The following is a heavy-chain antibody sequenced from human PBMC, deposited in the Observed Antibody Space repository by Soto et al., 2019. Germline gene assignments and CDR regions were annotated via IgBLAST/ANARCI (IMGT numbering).Heavy chain of an antibody. J-gene: IGHJ4*02. D-gene: IGHD6-6*01. CDR3: ARGLDGSSRFDS. V-gene: IGHV2-26*01. Sequence: SGPTLVNPTETLTLTCTVSGFSLNSAPMGVSWFRQPPGKALEWLAHIFANDVKGYSTYLRYRLTISKDTSGSQVVLTMTNLDPVDTATYYCARGLDGSSRFDSWGQVTLVTVSS. CDR1: GFSLNSAPMG. CDR2: IFANDVK.